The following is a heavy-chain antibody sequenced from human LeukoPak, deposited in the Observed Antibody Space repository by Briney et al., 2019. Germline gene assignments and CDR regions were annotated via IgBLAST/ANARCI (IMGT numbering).Heavy chain of an antibody. CDR3: AKGRDPGIAVRSEYYYYYYGMDV. D-gene: IGHD6-19*01. V-gene: IGHV3-9*01. J-gene: IGHJ6*02. CDR1: GFTFDDYA. Sequence: PGGSLRLSCAASGFTFDDYAMPWVRQAPGKGLEWVSGISWNSGSIGYADSVKGRFTISRDNAKNSLYLQMNSLRAEDTALYYCAKGRDPGIAVRSEYYYYYYGMDVWGQGTTVTVSS. CDR2: ISWNSGSI.